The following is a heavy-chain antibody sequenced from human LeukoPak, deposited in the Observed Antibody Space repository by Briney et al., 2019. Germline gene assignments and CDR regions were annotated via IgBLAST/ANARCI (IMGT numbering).Heavy chain of an antibody. J-gene: IGHJ5*02. CDR1: GYTFTGYY. CDR2: INPNSGGT. Sequence: ASVKVSCKASGYTFTGYYMHWVRQAPGQGLEWMGWINPNSGGTNYAQKFQGRVTMTRNTSISTAYMELSSLRSEDTAVYYCARGRDSSGAEELDPWGQGTLVTVSS. CDR3: ARGRDSSGAEELDP. D-gene: IGHD3-22*01. V-gene: IGHV1-2*02.